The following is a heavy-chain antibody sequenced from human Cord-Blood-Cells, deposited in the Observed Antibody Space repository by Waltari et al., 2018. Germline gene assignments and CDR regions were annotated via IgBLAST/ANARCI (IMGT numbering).Heavy chain of an antibody. CDR1: GYSFTSYW. Sequence: EVQLVQSGAEVKKPGESLKISCKGSGYSFTSYWIGWGRQMPGKGREWMGIIYPGDSDTRYSPSFQGQVTISADKSISTAYLQWSSLKASDTAMYYCARLEGYIVGAKYYYYGMDVWGQGTTVTVSS. CDR2: IYPGDSDT. V-gene: IGHV5-51*03. J-gene: IGHJ6*02. D-gene: IGHD1-26*01. CDR3: ARLEGYIVGAKYYYYGMDV.